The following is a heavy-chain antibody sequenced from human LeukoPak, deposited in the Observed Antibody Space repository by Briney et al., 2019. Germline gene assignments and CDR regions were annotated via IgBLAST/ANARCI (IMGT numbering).Heavy chain of an antibody. V-gene: IGHV4-61*01. Sequence: SETLSLTCTVSGGSVSSGSYYWSWIRQPPGKGLEWIGYIYYSGSTNYNPPLKSRVTISVDTSKNQFSLKLSSVTAADTAVYYCARETGDRVAFDIWGQGTMVTASS. CDR2: IYYSGST. CDR3: ARETGDRVAFDI. D-gene: IGHD3-10*01. J-gene: IGHJ3*02. CDR1: GGSVSSGSYY.